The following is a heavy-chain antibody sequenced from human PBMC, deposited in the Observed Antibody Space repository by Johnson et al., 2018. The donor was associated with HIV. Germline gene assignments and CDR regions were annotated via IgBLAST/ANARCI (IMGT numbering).Heavy chain of an antibody. CDR3: ARDRDYLQAVAGPSDAFDI. V-gene: IGHV3-33*08. D-gene: IGHD6-19*01. Sequence: VQLVESGGGVVQPGRSLRLSCAASGFTFSSYAMHWVRQAPGKGLEWVAVIWYDGSNKDYADSVKGRFTISRDNSKNSLYLQMNSLRAEDTAVYYCARDRDYLQAVAGPSDAFDIWGQGTMVTVSS. CDR1: GFTFSSYA. J-gene: IGHJ3*02. CDR2: IWYDGSNK.